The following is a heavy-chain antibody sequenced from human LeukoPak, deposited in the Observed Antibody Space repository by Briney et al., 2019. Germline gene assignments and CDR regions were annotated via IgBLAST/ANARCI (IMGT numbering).Heavy chain of an antibody. D-gene: IGHD6-13*01. CDR3: ARSIRYSSSWYDWFDP. CDR1: GGSISSYY. CDR2: IYYSGST. V-gene: IGHV4-59*01. J-gene: IGHJ5*02. Sequence: SETLSLTCTVSGGSISSYYWSWIRQPPGKGLEWIGYIYYSGSTNYNPSLKSRVTISVDTSKNQFSLKLSSVTAADTAVYYCARSIRYSSSWYDWFDPWGQGTLVTVSS.